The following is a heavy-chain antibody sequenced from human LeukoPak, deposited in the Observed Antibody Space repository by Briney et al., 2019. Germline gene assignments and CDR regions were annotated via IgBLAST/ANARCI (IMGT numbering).Heavy chain of an antibody. CDR3: ASGYNRGDFDY. D-gene: IGHD5-12*01. V-gene: IGHV3-30-3*01. CDR2: ISYDGSNK. J-gene: IGHJ4*02. Sequence: GGSLRLSCAASGSTFNSYAMYWVRQAPGKGLEWVAVISYDGSNKYYADSVKGRFTISRDNSKNTLYLQMNSLRAEDTAVYYCASGYNRGDFDYWGQGTLVTVSS. CDR1: GSTFNSYA.